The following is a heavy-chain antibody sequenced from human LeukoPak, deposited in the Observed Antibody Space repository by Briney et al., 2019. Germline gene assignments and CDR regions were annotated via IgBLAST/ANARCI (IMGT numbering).Heavy chain of an antibody. CDR1: GGTFTSYA. CDR2: IIPIFGIA. Sequence: SVKVSCKASGGTFTSYAISWVRQAPGQGLEWRGRIIPIFGIANYAQKFQGRVTITADKSTSTAYMELSSLRSEDTAVYYCARGYSYGSTYFDYWGQGTLVTVSS. V-gene: IGHV1-69*04. D-gene: IGHD5-18*01. J-gene: IGHJ4*02. CDR3: ARGYSYGSTYFDY.